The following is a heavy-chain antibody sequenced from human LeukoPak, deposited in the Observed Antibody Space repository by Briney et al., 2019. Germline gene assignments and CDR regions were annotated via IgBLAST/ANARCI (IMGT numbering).Heavy chain of an antibody. D-gene: IGHD5-12*01. CDR2: INHSGST. J-gene: IGHJ4*01. CDR1: GGSFSGYY. V-gene: IGHV4-34*01. Sequence: SETLSLTCAVYGGSFSGYYWSWIRQPPGKGLEWIGEINHSGSTNYNPSLKSRVTISVDTSKNQFSLKLRSVTDADTAVYYCARARGEVAIDYWGHGTLVTVSS. CDR3: ARARGEVAIDY.